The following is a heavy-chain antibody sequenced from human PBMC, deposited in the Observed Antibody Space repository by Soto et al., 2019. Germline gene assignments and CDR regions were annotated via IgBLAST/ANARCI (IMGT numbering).Heavy chain of an antibody. CDR3: ARFSMGYCSGGSCYSGFYYYYYYGMDV. Sequence: SETLSLTCAVYVGSFSGYYWSWIRQPPGKGLEWIGEINHSGSTNYNPSLKSRVTISVDTSKNQFSLKLSSVTAADTAVYYCARFSMGYCSGGSCYSGFYYYYYYGMDVWGQGTTVTVSS. CDR2: INHSGST. V-gene: IGHV4-34*01. CDR1: VGSFSGYY. D-gene: IGHD2-15*01. J-gene: IGHJ6*02.